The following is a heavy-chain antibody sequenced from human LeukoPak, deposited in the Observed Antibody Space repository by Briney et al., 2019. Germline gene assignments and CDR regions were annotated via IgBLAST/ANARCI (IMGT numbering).Heavy chain of an antibody. CDR3: ARWYYYETSGLYYGSFDN. V-gene: IGHV3-23*01. Sequence: GGSLRLSCAASGFTFSSYAMSWVRQAPGKGLEWVSAISASSTYYADSVKGRFTISRDNARNTLYLQMNSLRAEDTAVYYCARWYYYETSGLYYGSFDNWGQGTLVTVSS. J-gene: IGHJ5*02. D-gene: IGHD3-22*01. CDR2: ISASST. CDR1: GFTFSSYA.